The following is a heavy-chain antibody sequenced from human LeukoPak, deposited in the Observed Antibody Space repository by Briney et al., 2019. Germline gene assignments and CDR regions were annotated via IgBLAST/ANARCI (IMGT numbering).Heavy chain of an antibody. V-gene: IGHV3-21*01. CDR2: FGTRSTSI. J-gene: IGHJ4*02. D-gene: IGHD1-26*01. CDR1: GFTFSGYS. CDR3: ARGSGSQSLGFDS. Sequence: GGSLRLSCTASGFTFSGYSMNWIRQAPGKGLEWVSSFGTRSTSIYHAGSVKGRFAISRDNAKNSLYLQMNSLRAEDTAMYFCARGSGSQSLGFDSWGQGTLVTVSS.